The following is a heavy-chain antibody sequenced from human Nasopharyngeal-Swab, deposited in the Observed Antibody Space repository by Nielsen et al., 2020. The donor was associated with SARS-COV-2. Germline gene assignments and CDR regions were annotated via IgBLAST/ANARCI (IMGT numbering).Heavy chain of an antibody. CDR1: GFTFDDYG. D-gene: IGHD2-2*01. J-gene: IGHJ4*02. V-gene: IGHV3-20*04. CDR3: ARYCSTTSCPRGFDY. Sequence: GGSLRLSCAASGFTFDDYGMSWVRQAPGKGLEWVSGINWNSGSIGYADSVKGRFTISRDNAKNSLSLQMNSLRAEDTAVYYCARYCSTTSCPRGFDYWGQGTLVTVSS. CDR2: INWNSGSI.